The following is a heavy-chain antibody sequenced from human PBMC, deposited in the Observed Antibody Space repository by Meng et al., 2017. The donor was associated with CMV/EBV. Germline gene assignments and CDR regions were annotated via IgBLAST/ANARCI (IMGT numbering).Heavy chain of an antibody. CDR1: GFTFSSYW. Sequence: GESLKISCAASGFTFSSYWMSWVRQAPGKGLEWVANIKQDGGEKYYVDSVKGRFTISRDNAKNSLYLQMNSLRAEDTAVYYRARLFTDAFDIWGQGTMVTVSS. CDR2: IKQDGGEK. J-gene: IGHJ3*02. CDR3: ARLFTDAFDI. V-gene: IGHV3-7*01. D-gene: IGHD3-10*01.